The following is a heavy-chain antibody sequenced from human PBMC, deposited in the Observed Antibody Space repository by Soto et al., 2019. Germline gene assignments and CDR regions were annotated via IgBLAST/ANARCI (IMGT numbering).Heavy chain of an antibody. CDR3: ARERPDGARLDP. D-gene: IGHD6-6*01. CDR2: IYYSGST. V-gene: IGHV4-30-4*01. CDR1: GGSISSGDYY. Sequence: QVQLQESGPGLVKPSQTLSLTCTVSGGSISSGDYYWSWIRRPPGKGLEWIGYIYYSGSTYYNPSLKSRVTISVDTSKNQLALKLSSVTAADTAVYYCARERPDGARLDPWGQGTLVTVSS. J-gene: IGHJ5*02.